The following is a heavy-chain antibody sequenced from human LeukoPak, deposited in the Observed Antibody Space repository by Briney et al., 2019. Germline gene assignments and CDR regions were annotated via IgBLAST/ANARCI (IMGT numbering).Heavy chain of an antibody. CDR2: ISSSGSTI. CDR1: GFTFSDYY. D-gene: IGHD5-12*01. Sequence: GGSQRLSCAASGFTFSDYYMSWIRQAPGKGLEWVSYISSSGSTIYYADSVKGRFTISRDNAKNSLYLQMNSLRAEDTAVYYCAREYSSEYYFDYWGQGTLVTVSS. CDR3: AREYSSEYYFDY. J-gene: IGHJ4*02. V-gene: IGHV3-11*01.